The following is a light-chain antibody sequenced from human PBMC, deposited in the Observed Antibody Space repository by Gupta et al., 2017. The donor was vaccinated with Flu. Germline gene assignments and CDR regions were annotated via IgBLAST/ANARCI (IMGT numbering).Light chain of an antibody. CDR1: QSVNSD. CDR3: QQCFEWPDT. J-gene: IGKJ2*01. Sequence: IVLPQSPAPLSLSPGESATLSCRASQSVNSDLAWYQQRPAQPPRLLIYYASNRATGIPPRFSGSGSGTDFTLTISSLEPEDFAVYYCQQCFEWPDTFGQGTKLEIK. V-gene: IGKV3-11*01. CDR2: YAS.